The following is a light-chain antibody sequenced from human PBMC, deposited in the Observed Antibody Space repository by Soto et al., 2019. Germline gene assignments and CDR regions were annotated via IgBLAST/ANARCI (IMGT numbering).Light chain of an antibody. CDR2: AAY. CDR1: QGISSY. J-gene: IGKJ1*01. V-gene: IGKV1-17*01. Sequence: IQLTQSPSSLSASVGDRVTITCRASQGISSYLAWYQQKPGKAHKRLIYAAYSLQSGVPSRFSGSGSGTEFTLTISSLQPEDFATYYCIQHNSYLWTFGQGTKVDIK. CDR3: IQHNSYLWT.